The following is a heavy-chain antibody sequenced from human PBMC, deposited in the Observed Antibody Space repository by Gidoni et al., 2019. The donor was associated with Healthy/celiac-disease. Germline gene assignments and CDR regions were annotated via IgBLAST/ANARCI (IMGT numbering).Heavy chain of an antibody. Sequence: EVRLLEPGGGLVQPGGLLVTPCPASGFTFSSYAMSGVRQAPGKGLEWDAAISGRCSSTYYADSVKGQFTISRDNTKNTLYLKMNSLRAEDTAVYYCAKDPGGGDYINWFDPWGQGTLVTVSS. CDR3: AKDPGGGDYINWFDP. V-gene: IGHV3-23*01. CDR1: GFTFSSYA. J-gene: IGHJ5*02. D-gene: IGHD4-17*01. CDR2: ISGRCSST.